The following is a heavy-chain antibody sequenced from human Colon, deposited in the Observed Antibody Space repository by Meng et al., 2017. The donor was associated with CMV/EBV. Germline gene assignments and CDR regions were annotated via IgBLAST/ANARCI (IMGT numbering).Heavy chain of an antibody. Sequence: GGSLRLSCAASGFTFVDFAMIWARQVPGKGLEWVSGINWAGSSTYYADSVKGRFTISRDSANNLLFLQMDSLRLEDTALYYCARGPYVPSSTWLNDYWGQGTLVTVSS. D-gene: IGHD2-2*01. V-gene: IGHV3-20*04. CDR1: GFTFVDFA. CDR2: INWAGSST. J-gene: IGHJ4*02. CDR3: ARGPYVPSSTWLNDY.